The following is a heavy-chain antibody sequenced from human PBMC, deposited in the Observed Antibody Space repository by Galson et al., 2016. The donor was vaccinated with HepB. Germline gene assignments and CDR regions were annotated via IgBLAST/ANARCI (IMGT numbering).Heavy chain of an antibody. CDR2: IGGSGDNT. D-gene: IGHD1-1*01. J-gene: IGHJ4*02. CDR1: KFTFSTCA. Sequence: SLRLSCAASKFTFSTCAMSWVRQAPGKGLEWVSTIGGSGDNTFHAESVKGRFTISRDNPRNTLFLQMNSLTAEDTAVYYCAKDAKRMPTGNGGIYDYWGQGTLVTVSS. V-gene: IGHV3-23*01. CDR3: AKDAKRMPTGNGGIYDY.